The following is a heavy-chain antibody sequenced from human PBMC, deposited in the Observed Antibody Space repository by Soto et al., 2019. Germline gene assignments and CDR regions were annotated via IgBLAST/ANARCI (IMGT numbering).Heavy chain of an antibody. D-gene: IGHD3-22*01. V-gene: IGHV1-69*13. Sequence: GASLNVSCKASGGTFSSYAISWVRQASGQGLEWMGGIIPIFGTANYAQKFQGRVTITADESTSTAYMELSSLRSEDTAVYYCAREGRYYDSSGYYYEAFDIWGQGTMVTVS. CDR3: AREGRYYDSSGYYYEAFDI. CDR1: GGTFSSYA. CDR2: IIPIFGTA. J-gene: IGHJ3*02.